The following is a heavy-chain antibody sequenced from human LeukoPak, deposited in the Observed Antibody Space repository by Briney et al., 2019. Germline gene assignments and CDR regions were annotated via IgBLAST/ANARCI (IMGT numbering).Heavy chain of an antibody. CDR1: GFTVSSNY. J-gene: IGHJ4*02. V-gene: IGHV3-53*01. D-gene: IGHD6-19*01. CDR3: AKDSNGWYQRGSNYFDY. Sequence: GGSLRLSCAASGFTVSSNYMSWVRQAPGKGLEWVSVIYSGGSTYYADSVKGRFTISRDNSKNTLYLQMNSLRAEDTAEYYCAKDSNGWYQRGSNYFDYWGQGTLVTVSS. CDR2: IYSGGST.